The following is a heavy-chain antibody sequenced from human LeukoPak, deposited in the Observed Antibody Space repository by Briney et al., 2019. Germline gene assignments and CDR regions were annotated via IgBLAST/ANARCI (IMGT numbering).Heavy chain of an antibody. V-gene: IGHV5-51*01. Sequence: GESLKISCKGSGYSFTSYWIGWVRQMPGKGLKWMGIIYPGDSDTRYSPSFQGQVTISADKSISTAYLQWSSLKASDTAMYYCARHEKYYYDSSGYSWNWFDPWGQGTLVTVSS. CDR1: GYSFTSYW. D-gene: IGHD3-22*01. CDR2: IYPGDSDT. CDR3: ARHEKYYYDSSGYSWNWFDP. J-gene: IGHJ5*02.